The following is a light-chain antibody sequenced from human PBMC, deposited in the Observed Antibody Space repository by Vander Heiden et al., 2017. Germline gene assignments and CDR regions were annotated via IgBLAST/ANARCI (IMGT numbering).Light chain of an antibody. CDR3: CSYTTSGTYV. Sequence: QSALTQPASVSGSPGQSITTSCTGTSSDVGSYDYVSWYQQPPGKAPKLMIHEVSNRPSGVSDRFSASKSGDTASLTISGLQAEDEAEYYCCSYTTSGTYVFGTGTKVTVL. J-gene: IGLJ1*01. CDR2: EVS. CDR1: SSDVGSYDY. V-gene: IGLV2-14*01.